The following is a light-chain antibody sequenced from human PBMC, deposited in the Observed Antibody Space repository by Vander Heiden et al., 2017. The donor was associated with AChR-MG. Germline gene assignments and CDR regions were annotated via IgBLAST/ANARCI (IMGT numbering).Light chain of an antibody. CDR1: KLGDKY. V-gene: IGLV3-1*01. Sequence: SYELPQPPSVSVSPGQTASITCSGDKLGDKYACWYQQKPGQSPVLVIYQDNKRPSGIPERFSGSNSGNTATLTISGTQAMDEADYYCHTWDSSTVVFGGGTKLTVL. J-gene: IGLJ2*01. CDR3: HTWDSSTVV. CDR2: QDN.